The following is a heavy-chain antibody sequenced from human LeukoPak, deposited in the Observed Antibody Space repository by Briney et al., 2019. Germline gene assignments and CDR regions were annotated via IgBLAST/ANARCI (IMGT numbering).Heavy chain of an antibody. CDR1: GFTFSDYS. CDR3: ARHHKYSFDN. CDR2: IGIDSGNT. Sequence: GGSLRLSCAASGFTFSDYSMKWVRQAPGKGLEWISYIGIDSGNTNYADSVKGRFTIYGDKAKNSLYLQMNSLRVEDTALDYCARHHKYSFDNCAQGTLVTVSS. J-gene: IGHJ4*02. V-gene: IGHV3-48*01.